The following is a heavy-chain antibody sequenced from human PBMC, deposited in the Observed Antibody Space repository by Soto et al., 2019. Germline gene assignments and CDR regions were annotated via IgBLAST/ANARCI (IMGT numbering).Heavy chain of an antibody. V-gene: IGHV3-48*03. CDR1: GFTFSSFE. CDR3: ARDSRGGAARRSTFYY. J-gene: IGHJ4*02. Sequence: GGSLRLSCVGSGFTFSSFEMNWVRQTPGKGLEWLSYIGRSGETIYYADSVKGRFTISRDNAKSSLFLQMTGLRDEDTGIYYCARDSRGGAARRSTFYYWGQGTLVTVSS. CDR2: IGRSGETI. D-gene: IGHD6-6*01.